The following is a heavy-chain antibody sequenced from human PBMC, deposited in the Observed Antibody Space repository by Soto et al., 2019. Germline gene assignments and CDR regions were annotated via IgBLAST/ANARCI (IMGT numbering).Heavy chain of an antibody. CDR2: IIPIFGTA. CDR3: AREGSPRDYYFGMDV. V-gene: IGHV1-69*06. D-gene: IGHD6-13*01. Sequence: QVQLVQSGAEVKKPGSSVKVSCKASGGTFSSYAISWVRQAPGQGLEWIGGIIPIFGTANYAQKFQGRVTITADKSTRTASIELSSLRSEDTAVYYCAREGSPRDYYFGMDVWGQGTTVTVSS. J-gene: IGHJ6*02. CDR1: GGTFSSYA.